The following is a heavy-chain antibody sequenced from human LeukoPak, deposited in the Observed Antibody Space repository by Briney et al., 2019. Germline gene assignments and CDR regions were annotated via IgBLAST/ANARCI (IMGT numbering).Heavy chain of an antibody. CDR3: ARLLDNDSSGYPDTFDM. CDR2: IYYSRST. CDR1: GVSINSHF. Sequence: VRLSLTCTVSGVSINSHFWSWIRQPPGKGLEWIGYIYYSRSTKYNPSLQSRVTISVDTSESNFSLKLTSVTAADTAVYYCARLLDNDSSGYPDTFDMWGQGTVVTFPS. J-gene: IGHJ3*02. V-gene: IGHV4-59*11. D-gene: IGHD3-22*01.